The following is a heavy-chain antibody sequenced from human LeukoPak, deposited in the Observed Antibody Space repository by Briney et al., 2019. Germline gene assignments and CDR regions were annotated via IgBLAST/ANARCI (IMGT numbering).Heavy chain of an antibody. V-gene: IGHV3-48*03. J-gene: IGHJ4*02. CDR2: ISSSGSTI. CDR1: GFTFSSYE. Sequence: PGGSLRLSCAASGFTFSSYEMNWARQAPGKGLEWVSYISSSGSTIYYADSVKGRFTISRDNAKNSLYLQMNSLRAEDTAVYYCVRDWRWIGTSAPDYWGQGTLVTVSS. D-gene: IGHD4-23*01. CDR3: VRDWRWIGTSAPDY.